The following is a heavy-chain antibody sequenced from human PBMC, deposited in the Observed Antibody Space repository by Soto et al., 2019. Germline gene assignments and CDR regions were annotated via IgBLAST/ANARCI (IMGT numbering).Heavy chain of an antibody. CDR3: AREGSRPYYYYGMDV. D-gene: IGHD1-26*01. CDR1: GYTFTSYG. J-gene: IGHJ6*02. Sequence: QVQLVQSGAEVKKPGASVKVSCKASGYTFTSYGFSWVRQAPGQGLEWMGWISAYNGNTNDAQKIQGRVTMTTDTPTSTAYMELRSLRSDDTAVYYCAREGSRPYYYYGMDVWGQGTTVTVSS. CDR2: ISAYNGNT. V-gene: IGHV1-18*01.